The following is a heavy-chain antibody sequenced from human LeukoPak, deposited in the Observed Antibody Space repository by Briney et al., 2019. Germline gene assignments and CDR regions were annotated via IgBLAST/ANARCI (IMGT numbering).Heavy chain of an antibody. V-gene: IGHV3-23*01. D-gene: IGHD3-22*01. J-gene: IGHJ4*02. CDR2: ISGSGGST. CDR3: AKVARRIIMLVVALDY. CDR1: GFTFSSYG. Sequence: PGGSLRLSCAASGFTFSSYGMSWVRQAPGKGLEWVSAISGSGGSTYYADSVKGRFTISRDNSKNTLYLQMNSLRAEDTAVYYCAKVARRIIMLVVALDYWGQGTLVTVSS.